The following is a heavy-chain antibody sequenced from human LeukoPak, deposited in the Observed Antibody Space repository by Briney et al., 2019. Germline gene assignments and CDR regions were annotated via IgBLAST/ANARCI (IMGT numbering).Heavy chain of an antibody. Sequence: SETLSLTCAVPGYSISSGYYWGWIRQPPGKGLEWIGSIHHTGSTYYNPSLKSRDTISVDTSKHQFSLKLSSVTAADTAVYYCSFNLGSGSYAFDIWGQGTMVTVSS. CDR3: SFNLGSGSYAFDI. D-gene: IGHD3-10*01. J-gene: IGHJ3*02. CDR1: GYSISSGYY. CDR2: IHHTGST. V-gene: IGHV4-38-2*01.